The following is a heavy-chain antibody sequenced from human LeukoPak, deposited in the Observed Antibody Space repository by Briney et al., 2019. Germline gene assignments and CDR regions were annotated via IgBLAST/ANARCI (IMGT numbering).Heavy chain of an antibody. D-gene: IGHD2-2*01. CDR2: IYYSGST. Sequence: SETLSLTCTVSGGSIRSYYWSWIRQPPGKGQEWIGYIYYSGSTNYNPSLKSRVTISVDTSKNQFSLKLSSVTAADTAVYYCARGGYCSSTSCSIFDYWGQGTLVTVSS. CDR3: ARGGYCSSTSCSIFDY. V-gene: IGHV4-59*01. CDR1: GGSIRSYY. J-gene: IGHJ4*02.